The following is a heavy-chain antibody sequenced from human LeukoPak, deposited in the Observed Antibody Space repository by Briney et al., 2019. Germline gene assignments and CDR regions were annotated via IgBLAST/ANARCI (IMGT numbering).Heavy chain of an antibody. Sequence: PGRSLRLSCAASGFTFSSYAMHWVRQAPGKGLEWVAVISYDGSNKYYADSVKGRFTISRDNSKNTLYLQMNSLRAEDTAVYYCARVSGERRKGFDYWGQGTLVTVSS. D-gene: IGHD7-27*01. V-gene: IGHV3-30-3*01. CDR1: GFTFSSYA. CDR3: ARVSGERRKGFDY. J-gene: IGHJ4*02. CDR2: ISYDGSNK.